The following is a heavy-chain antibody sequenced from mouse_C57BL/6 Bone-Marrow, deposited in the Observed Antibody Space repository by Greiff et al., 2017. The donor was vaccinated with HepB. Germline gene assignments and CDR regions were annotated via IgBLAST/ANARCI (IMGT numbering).Heavy chain of an antibody. J-gene: IGHJ1*03. Sequence: DVQLQESGPGLVKPSQSLSLTCSVTGYSITSGYYWNWIRQFPGNKLEWMGYISYDGSNNYNPSLKNRISITRDTSKNQFFLKLNSVTTEDTATYYCARGRGDGYLWYFDVWGTGTTVTVSS. D-gene: IGHD2-3*01. CDR2: ISYDGSN. CDR1: GYSITSGYY. CDR3: ARGRGDGYLWYFDV. V-gene: IGHV3-6*01.